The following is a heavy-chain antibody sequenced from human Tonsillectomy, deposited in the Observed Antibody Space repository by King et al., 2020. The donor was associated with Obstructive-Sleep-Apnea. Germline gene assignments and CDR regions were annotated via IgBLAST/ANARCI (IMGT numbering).Heavy chain of an antibody. V-gene: IGHV4-59*01. D-gene: IGHD3-10*01. Sequence: VQLQESGPGLVKPSETLSLTCTVSGGSISSYYWSWIRQPPGKGLEWIGYIYYSGSTNYNPSLKSRVTISVDTSKNQFSLKLSSVTAAYTAVYYCARIPGTSSGSYLGFDYWGQGTLVTVSS. CDR3: ARIPGTSSGSYLGFDY. J-gene: IGHJ4*02. CDR1: GGSISSYY. CDR2: IYYSGST.